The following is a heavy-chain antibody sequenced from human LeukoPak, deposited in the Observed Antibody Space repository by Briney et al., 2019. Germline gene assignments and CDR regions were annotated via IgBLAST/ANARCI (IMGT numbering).Heavy chain of an antibody. V-gene: IGHV3-30*18. Sequence: GGSLRLSCAASGFTFSRYGTHWVRQAPGKGLEWVAVISYDGSKKDYADSVKGRFTISRDNSKNTLYLQMNSLRVEDTAAYYCAKDFPHYGSGSSHFDYWGQGTVVTVSS. D-gene: IGHD3-10*01. J-gene: IGHJ4*02. CDR1: GFTFSRYG. CDR3: AKDFPHYGSGSSHFDY. CDR2: ISYDGSKK.